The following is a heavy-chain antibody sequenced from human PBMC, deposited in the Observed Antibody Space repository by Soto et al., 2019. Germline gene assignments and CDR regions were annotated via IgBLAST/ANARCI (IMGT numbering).Heavy chain of an antibody. CDR2: INHSGST. J-gene: IGHJ4*02. CDR1: GGSFSGYY. D-gene: IGHD2-8*02. Sequence: PSETLTLTCAVYGGSFSGYYWTWIRQPPGTGLEWIGEINHSGSTNYNPSLKSRVTISVDTSKNQFSLKLTSVTAADTAVYYCARDKITGLFDYWGQGTLVTVSS. CDR3: ARDKITGLFDY. V-gene: IGHV4-34*01.